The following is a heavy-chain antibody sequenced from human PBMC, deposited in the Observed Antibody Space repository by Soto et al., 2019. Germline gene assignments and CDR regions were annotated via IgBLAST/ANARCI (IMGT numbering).Heavy chain of an antibody. Sequence: QVQLVESGGGVVQPGRSLRLSCAASGFTFSSYGMHWVRQAPGKGLEWVAVISYDGSNKYYADSVKGRFTISRDNSKNTLYLQMNSLRAEDTAVYYCAREVEMATILGGYDYWGQGTLVTVSS. CDR2: ISYDGSNK. D-gene: IGHD3-16*01. V-gene: IGHV3-30*03. CDR3: AREVEMATILGGYDY. J-gene: IGHJ4*02. CDR1: GFTFSSYG.